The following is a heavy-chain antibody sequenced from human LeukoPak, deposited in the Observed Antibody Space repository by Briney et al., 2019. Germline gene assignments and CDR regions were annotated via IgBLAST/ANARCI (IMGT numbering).Heavy chain of an antibody. CDR1: GFTFSSYG. CDR2: ISGSGGST. Sequence: PGGSLRLSCAASGFTFSSYGMSWVRQAPGKGLEWVSAISGSGGSTYYADSVKGRFTISRDNSKNTLYLQMNSLRAEDTAVYYCAKSELRYFDWLFFGYWGQGTLVTVSS. D-gene: IGHD3-9*01. J-gene: IGHJ4*02. CDR3: AKSELRYFDWLFFGY. V-gene: IGHV3-23*01.